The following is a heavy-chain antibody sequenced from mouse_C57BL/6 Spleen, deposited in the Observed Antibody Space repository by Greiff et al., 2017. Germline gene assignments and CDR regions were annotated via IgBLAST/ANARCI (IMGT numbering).Heavy chain of an antibody. V-gene: IGHV1-62-2*01. CDR2: CYTGSGSI. J-gene: IGHJ3*01. Sequence: QVTLKVSGAELVKPGASVKLSCKASGYTFTECTIHWVKLRYGPGNERIGWCYTGSGSIKYNEKFKDHATVTADKSSSTVYMELSRLTSDDSAVYSCARHEEGDYDAPFAYWGQGTLVTVSA. CDR3: ARHEEGDYDAPFAY. D-gene: IGHD2-4*01. CDR1: GYTFTECT.